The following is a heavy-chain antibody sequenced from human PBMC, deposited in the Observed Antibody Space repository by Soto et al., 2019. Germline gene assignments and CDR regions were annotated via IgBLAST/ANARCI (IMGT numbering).Heavy chain of an antibody. Sequence: QVQLQASGPGLVKPSEILSLICTVSGGSVSSSGYQWNWIRQPPGKGLEWIGDIYYSGSTIENPSLKSRVTISVDPSKNQFSLKLCSVTFADTAVYFFARDSGITAFDIWGQGTMVTVSS. D-gene: IGHD3-10*01. CDR1: GGSVSSSGYQ. J-gene: IGHJ3*02. CDR3: ARDSGITAFDI. CDR2: IYYSGST. V-gene: IGHV4-61*08.